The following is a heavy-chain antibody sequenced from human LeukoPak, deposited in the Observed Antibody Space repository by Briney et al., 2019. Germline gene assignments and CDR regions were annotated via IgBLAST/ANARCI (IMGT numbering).Heavy chain of an antibody. CDR2: ISTSGSTI. V-gene: IGHV3-48*03. CDR3: AKYTYYYDSSGYRYYFDY. J-gene: IGHJ4*02. CDR1: GFTFSSYE. Sequence: GGSLRLSCAASGFTFSSYEMNWVRQAPGKGLEWVSYISTSGSTIYYADSVKGRFTISRDNSKNTLYLQMNSLRAEDTAVYYCAKYTYYYDSSGYRYYFDYWGQGTLVTVSS. D-gene: IGHD3-22*01.